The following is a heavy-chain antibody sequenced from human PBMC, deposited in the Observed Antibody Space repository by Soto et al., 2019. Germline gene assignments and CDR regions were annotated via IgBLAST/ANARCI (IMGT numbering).Heavy chain of an antibody. V-gene: IGHV3-15*07. CDR3: TTDYNDFWSGYYNPYYYYGMDV. J-gene: IGHJ6*02. Sequence: GGSLRLSCAASGFTFSNAWMNRVRQAPGKGLEWVGRIKSKTDGGTTDYAAPVKGRSTISRDDSKNTLYLQMNSLKTEDTAVYYCTTDYNDFWSGYYNPYYYYGMDVRGQGTTVTVSS. CDR2: IKSKTDGGTT. CDR1: GFTFSNAW. D-gene: IGHD3-3*01.